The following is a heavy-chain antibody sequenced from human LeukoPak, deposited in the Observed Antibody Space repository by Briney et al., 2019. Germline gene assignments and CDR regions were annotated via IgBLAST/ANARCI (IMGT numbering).Heavy chain of an antibody. CDR2: ISGNGGSA. V-gene: IGHV3-23*01. J-gene: IGHJ4*02. CDR3: ANRRLYDTSGSYSYYFDY. CDR1: GLSFSNYA. D-gene: IGHD3-22*01. Sequence: GGSLRLSCAASGLSFSNYAMSWVRQAPGKGLEWVSGISGNGGSAYYADSVKGRFTISRGNSKNTLYLQMNSLRAEDTALYYCANRRLYDTSGSYSYYFDYWGQGTLVTVSS.